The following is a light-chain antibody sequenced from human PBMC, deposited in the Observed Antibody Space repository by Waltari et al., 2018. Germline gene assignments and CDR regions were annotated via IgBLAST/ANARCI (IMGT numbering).Light chain of an antibody. CDR1: QSVRSSY. V-gene: IGKV3-20*01. Sequence: EIVLTQSPGTLSLSPGERATLSCRASQSVRSSYLAWYQQKPGQAPRLLIHDASRRATGIPDRFSGSGSGTDFTLTITGLEPEDFAVYYCQQYGNSPWTFAQGTKVEIK. CDR3: QQYGNSPWT. J-gene: IGKJ1*01. CDR2: DAS.